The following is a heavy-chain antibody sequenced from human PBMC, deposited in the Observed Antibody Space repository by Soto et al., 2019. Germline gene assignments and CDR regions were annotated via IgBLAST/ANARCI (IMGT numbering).Heavy chain of an antibody. CDR3: AMTGMEGAFDI. J-gene: IGHJ3*02. Sequence: SVKVSCKASGYTFINYYIHWVRQAPGQGLEWMGRIIPILGIANYAQKFQGRVTITADKSTSTAYMELSSLRSEDTAVYYCAMTGMEGAFDIWGQGTMVTVSS. V-gene: IGHV1-69*02. CDR1: GYTFINYY. D-gene: IGHD3-9*01. CDR2: IIPILGIA.